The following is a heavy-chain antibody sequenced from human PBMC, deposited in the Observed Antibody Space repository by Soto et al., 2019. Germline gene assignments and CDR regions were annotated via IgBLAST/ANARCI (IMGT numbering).Heavy chain of an antibody. V-gene: IGHV4-34*01. D-gene: IGHD5-12*01. Sequence: PSETLSLTCAVYGQSFADYYWTWIRQSPGKGLEWIGEINHSGSSNYNPSLGSRVTISVDTSQNQFSLRLSSVTAADTAVYYCARGHSTRRWLTNYPRFDHRGQGTLVTVSS. CDR1: GQSFADYY. J-gene: IGHJ4*02. CDR3: ARGHSTRRWLTNYPRFDH. CDR2: INHSGSS.